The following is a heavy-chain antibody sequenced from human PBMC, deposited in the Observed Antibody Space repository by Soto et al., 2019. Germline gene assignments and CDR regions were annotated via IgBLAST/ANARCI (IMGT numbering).Heavy chain of an antibody. D-gene: IGHD5-12*01. CDR2: INHSGST. CDR1: GGSFSGYY. J-gene: IGHJ6*02. V-gene: IGHV4-34*01. CDR3: ARESVATTAYYYYGMDV. Sequence: SETLSLTCAVYGGSFSGYYWSWIRQPPGKGLEWIGEINHSGSTNYNPSLKSRVTISVDTSKNQFSLKLSSVTAADTAVYYCARESVATTAYYYYGMDVWGQGTTVTVSS.